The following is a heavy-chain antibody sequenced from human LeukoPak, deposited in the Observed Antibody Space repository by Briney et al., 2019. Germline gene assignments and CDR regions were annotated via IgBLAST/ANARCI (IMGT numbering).Heavy chain of an antibody. J-gene: IGHJ4*02. CDR2: ISYDGSNK. CDR3: ARDLDY. Sequence: GGSLRLSCAASGFTFSSYAMHWVRQAPGKGLEWVAVISYDGSNKYYADSVKGRFTISRDNSKNTLYLQMNSLRAEDTAVYYCARDLDYWGQGTLVTVSS. V-gene: IGHV3-30-3*01. CDR1: GFTFSSYA.